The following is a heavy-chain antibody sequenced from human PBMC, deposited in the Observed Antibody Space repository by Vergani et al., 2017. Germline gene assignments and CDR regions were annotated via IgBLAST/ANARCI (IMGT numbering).Heavy chain of an antibody. Sequence: QVQLVESGGGLVKPGGSLRLSCAASGFTFSDYYMSWIRQAPGKGLEWVSYISSSGSTIYYADAVKGRFTISRDNAKNSLYLQMNSLRAEDTAVYYCARIMVYAMFFLSRIDPWGQGTLVTVSS. V-gene: IGHV3-11*01. CDR1: GFTFSDYY. CDR2: ISSSGSTI. J-gene: IGHJ5*02. D-gene: IGHD2-8*01. CDR3: ARIMVYAMFFLSRIDP.